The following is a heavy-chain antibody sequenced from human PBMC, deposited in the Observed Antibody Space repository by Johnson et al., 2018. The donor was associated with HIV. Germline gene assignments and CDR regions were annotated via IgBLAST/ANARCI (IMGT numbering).Heavy chain of an antibody. CDR1: GFTFSSYG. CDR3: ATSGSHFAFDI. CDR2: IWYDDSNE. D-gene: IGHD1-26*01. J-gene: IGHJ3*02. V-gene: IGHV3-30*02. Sequence: QVQLVESGGGVVKPGGSLRLSCAASGFTFSSYGMHWVRQAPGKGLEWVAFIWYDDSNEYYGESVKGRFTISRDNSKNTLYLQMSSLRAEDTAVYYCATSGSHFAFDIWGQGTMVTVSS.